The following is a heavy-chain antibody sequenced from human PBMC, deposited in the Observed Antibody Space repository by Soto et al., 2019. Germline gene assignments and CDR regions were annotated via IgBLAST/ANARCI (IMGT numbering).Heavy chain of an antibody. CDR1: GYTFTNYY. D-gene: IGHD1-1*01. V-gene: IGHV1-2*02. J-gene: IGHJ5*02. Sequence: QVQLVQSGAEVKRPGASVKVSCKTSGYTFTNYYIHWVRQAPGQGLECMGWINPSSGGTMFAQKFRGRVTMTRDTSITTVYMELTSLTSDDTAVYYCARGSNWNSNWFDPWGQGTLVTVSS. CDR2: INPSSGGT. CDR3: ARGSNWNSNWFDP.